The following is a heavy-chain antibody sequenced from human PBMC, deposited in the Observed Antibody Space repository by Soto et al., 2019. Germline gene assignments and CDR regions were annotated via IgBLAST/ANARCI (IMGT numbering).Heavy chain of an antibody. Sequence: PSETLYLTCTVSGGSISSYYWSWIRQPAGKGLEWIGRIYTSGSTNYNPSLKSRVTMSVDTSKNQFSLKLSSVTAADTTVYYCARDSGDTMVRDPGWFDPWGQGTLVTVSS. V-gene: IGHV4-4*07. D-gene: IGHD3-10*01. J-gene: IGHJ5*02. CDR3: ARDSGDTMVRDPGWFDP. CDR1: GGSISSYY. CDR2: IYTSGST.